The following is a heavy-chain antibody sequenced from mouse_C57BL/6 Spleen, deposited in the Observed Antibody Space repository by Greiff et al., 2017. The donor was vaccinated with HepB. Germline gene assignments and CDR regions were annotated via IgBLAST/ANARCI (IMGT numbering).Heavy chain of an antibody. CDR3: AREGAYYGNPLAY. CDR2: IYPGDGDT. CDR1: GYAFSSSW. V-gene: IGHV1-82*01. Sequence: VQLQQSGPELVKPGASVKISCKASGYAFSSSWKNWVKQRPGKGLEWIGRIYPGDGDTNYNGKFKGKATLTADKSSTTAYMQLSSLTSEDSAVYFCAREGAYYGNPLAYWGQGTLVTVSA. D-gene: IGHD2-10*01. J-gene: IGHJ3*01.